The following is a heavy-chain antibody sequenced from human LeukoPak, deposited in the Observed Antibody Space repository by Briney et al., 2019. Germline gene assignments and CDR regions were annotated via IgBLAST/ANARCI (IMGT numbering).Heavy chain of an antibody. Sequence: GGSLRLSCAASGFTFTNYAIHWVRQAPGKGPECVAVISFDGRKKYYADSVRGRFTISRDDSTNTAYLQMNSLRPEDTAIFYCVKRGGGDHGLDVWGQGTTVTVS. D-gene: IGHD2-21*02. V-gene: IGHV3-30*18. J-gene: IGHJ6*02. CDR2: ISFDGRKK. CDR1: GFTFTNYA. CDR3: VKRGGGDHGLDV.